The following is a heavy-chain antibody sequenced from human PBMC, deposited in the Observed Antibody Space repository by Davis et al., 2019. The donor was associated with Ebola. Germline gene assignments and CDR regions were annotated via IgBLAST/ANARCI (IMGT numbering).Heavy chain of an antibody. J-gene: IGHJ4*02. V-gene: IGHV4-59*01. CDR2: IYYSGST. Sequence: MPSETLSLTCTVSAGSISSYYWSWIPQPPGKGLEWIGYIYYSGSTNYSPSLKNRVNISIDTSKNQFSLKLSSVTAADTAVYYCARAFAAYFDYWGQGTLLTVSS. CDR3: ARAFAAYFDY. D-gene: IGHD2-15*01. CDR1: AGSISSYY.